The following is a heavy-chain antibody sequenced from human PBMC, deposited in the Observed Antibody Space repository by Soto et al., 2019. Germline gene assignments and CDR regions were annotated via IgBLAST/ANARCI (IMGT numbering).Heavy chain of an antibody. CDR2: ISSSSSTI. D-gene: IGHD5-18*01. CDR1: GFTFSSYS. CDR3: AREPEWIQLWLNPYYYYGMDV. V-gene: IGHV3-48*02. Sequence: EVQLVESGGGLVQPGGSLRLSCAASGFTFSSYSMNWVRQAPGKGLEWVSYISSSSSTIYYADSVKGRFTISRDNAKNSLYLQMNSLRDEDTAVYYCAREPEWIQLWLNPYYYYGMDVWGQGTTVTVSS. J-gene: IGHJ6*02.